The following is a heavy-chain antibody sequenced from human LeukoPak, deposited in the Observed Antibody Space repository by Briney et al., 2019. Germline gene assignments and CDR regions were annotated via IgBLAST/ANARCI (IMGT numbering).Heavy chain of an antibody. V-gene: IGHV4-59*12. D-gene: IGHD3-9*01. CDR3: ARGADILSPHFDY. CDR2: IYHSGST. CDR1: GGSISSYY. J-gene: IGHJ4*02. Sequence: SETLSLTCTVSGGSISSYYWSWIRQPPGKGLEWIGYIYHSGSTYYNPSLKSRVTISVDRSKNQFSLKLSSVTAADTAVYYCARGADILSPHFDYWGQGTLVTVSS.